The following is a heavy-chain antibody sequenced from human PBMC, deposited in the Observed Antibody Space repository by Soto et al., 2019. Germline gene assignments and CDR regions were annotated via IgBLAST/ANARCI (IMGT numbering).Heavy chain of an antibody. CDR3: AALYYDFWSGYSSPSHYYYYMDV. V-gene: IGHV4-4*02. CDR1: SGSISSSNW. J-gene: IGHJ6*03. D-gene: IGHD3-3*01. Sequence: PSETLSLTCAASSGSISSSNWWSWVRQPPGKGLEWIGEIYHSGSTNYNPSLKSRVTISVDKSKNQFSLKLSSVTAADTAVYYCAALYYDFWSGYSSPSHYYYYMDVWGKGTTVTVSS. CDR2: IYHSGST.